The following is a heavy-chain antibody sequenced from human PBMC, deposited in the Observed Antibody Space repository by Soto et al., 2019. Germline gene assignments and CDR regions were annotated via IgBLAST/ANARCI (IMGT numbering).Heavy chain of an antibody. D-gene: IGHD6-13*01. V-gene: IGHV1-69*13. CDR1: GGTFSSYA. Sequence: GASVKVSCKASGGTFSSYAISWVRQAPGQGLEWMGGIIPIFGTANYAQKFQGRVTITADESTSTAYMELSSLRSEDTAVYYCARSWGSSSSPQKDYYYYYGMDVWGQGTTVTVSS. CDR2: IIPIFGTA. CDR3: ARSWGSSSSPQKDYYYYYGMDV. J-gene: IGHJ6*02.